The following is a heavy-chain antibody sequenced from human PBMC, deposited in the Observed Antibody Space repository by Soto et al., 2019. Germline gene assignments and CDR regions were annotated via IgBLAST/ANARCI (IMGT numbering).Heavy chain of an antibody. V-gene: IGHV3-23*01. J-gene: IGHJ4*02. Sequence: PGGSLRLSCAASGFTFSTYAMTWVRQGPGKGLEWVSFIAGNEWVSFIGGNDHDHTNYAESVKGRFTISRDNSKNTLYLQMNNMRADDTAIYYCVKGGWADYWGQGALVTVSS. CDR1: GFTFSTYA. CDR3: VKGGWADY. CDR2: IAGNEWVSFIGGNDHDHT. D-gene: IGHD6-19*01.